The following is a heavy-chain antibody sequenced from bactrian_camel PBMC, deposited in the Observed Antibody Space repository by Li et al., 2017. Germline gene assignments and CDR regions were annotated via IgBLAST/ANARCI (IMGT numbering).Heavy chain of an antibody. D-gene: IGHD2*01. J-gene: IGHJ4*01. CDR2: IERDGSI. CDR3: ATGIRVRASLLHEANFDY. V-gene: IGHV3S53*01. Sequence: HVQLVESGGDSVQPGGSLKLSCVASGYMDGTYCMGWFRRAPGKAREAVAVIERDGSIEYAASVKGRFTISKDNAKNTLYLQMNNLTPEDTAMYYCATGIRVRASLLHEANFDYWGQGTQVTVS. CDR1: GYMDGTYC.